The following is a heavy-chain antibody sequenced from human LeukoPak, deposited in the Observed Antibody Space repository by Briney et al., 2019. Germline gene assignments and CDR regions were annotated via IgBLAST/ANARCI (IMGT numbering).Heavy chain of an antibody. Sequence: NPSETLSLTCTVSGGSISSYYWSWIRQPPGKGLEWLGYIYYSGSTNYNPSLKSRVTISVDTSKNQFSLKLSSVIAADTAVYYCARDLGYCPTTGCYQSRFDPWGQGTLVTVSS. CDR2: IYYSGST. CDR1: GGSISSYY. CDR3: ARDLGYCPTTGCYQSRFDP. D-gene: IGHD2-2*01. J-gene: IGHJ5*02. V-gene: IGHV4-59*12.